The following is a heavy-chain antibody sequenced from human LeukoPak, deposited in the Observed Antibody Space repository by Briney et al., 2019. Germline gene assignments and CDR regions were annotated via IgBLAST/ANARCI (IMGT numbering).Heavy chain of an antibody. Sequence: GGSLRLSCAASGFTVSSNYMSWVRQAPGKGLEWASVIYSGGSTYYADSVKGRFTISRDNSKNTLYLQMNSLRAEDTAVYYCARDADYGGNSGGYWGQGTLVTVSS. CDR2: IYSGGST. CDR1: GFTVSSNY. D-gene: IGHD4-23*01. J-gene: IGHJ4*02. V-gene: IGHV3-66*01. CDR3: ARDADYGGNSGGY.